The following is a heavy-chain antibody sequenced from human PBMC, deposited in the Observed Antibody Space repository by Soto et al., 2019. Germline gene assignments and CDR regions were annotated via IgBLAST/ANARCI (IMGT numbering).Heavy chain of an antibody. CDR2: ISAYNGNT. V-gene: IGHV1-18*01. J-gene: IGHJ6*02. Sequence: QVQLVQSGAEVKKPGASVKVSCKASGYTFTSYGISWVRQAPGQGLEWMGWISAYNGNTNHAQKLQGRVTMTTDTSTSIAYMELRSLRSDDTAVYYCAREGVGDYVWENGMDVWGQGTTVTVSS. D-gene: IGHD3-16*01. CDR3: AREGVGDYVWENGMDV. CDR1: GYTFTSYG.